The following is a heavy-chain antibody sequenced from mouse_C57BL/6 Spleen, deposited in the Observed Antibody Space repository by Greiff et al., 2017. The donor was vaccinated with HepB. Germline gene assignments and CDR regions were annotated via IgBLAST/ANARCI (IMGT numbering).Heavy chain of an antibody. V-gene: IGHV1-39*01. D-gene: IGHD1-1*01. J-gene: IGHJ2*01. Sequence: EVQGVESGPELVKPGASVKISCKASGYSFTDYNMNWVKQSNGKSLEWIGVINPNYGTTSYNQKFKGKATLTVDQSSSTAYMQLNSLTSEDSAVYYCAREGDYGSSYGYFDYWGQGTTLTVSS. CDR2: INPNYGTT. CDR3: AREGDYGSSYGYFDY. CDR1: GYSFTDYN.